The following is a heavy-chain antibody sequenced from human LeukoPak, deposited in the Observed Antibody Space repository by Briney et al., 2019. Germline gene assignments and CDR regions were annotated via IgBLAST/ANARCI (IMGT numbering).Heavy chain of an antibody. CDR3: SREGGPFCPFGY. J-gene: IGHJ4*02. Sequence: SGTLSHTRGVSGGSISVTNWWSWVRQPPGQGLEWIGEISLAGQTNYNPSLNGRVTMSLDKSRNQLSLPLTSVTAADTATYFCSREGGPFCPFGYWGQGNLVIVSS. V-gene: IGHV4-4*02. CDR2: ISLAGQT. CDR1: GGSISVTNW. D-gene: IGHD2-15*01.